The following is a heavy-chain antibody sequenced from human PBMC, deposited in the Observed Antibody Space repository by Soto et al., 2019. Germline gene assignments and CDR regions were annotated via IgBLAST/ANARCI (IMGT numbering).Heavy chain of an antibody. V-gene: IGHV6-1*01. CDR3: VRDRYSSSGWFDP. J-gene: IGHJ5*02. CDR2: TYYRSRFFS. Sequence: SETLSLTCAISGDSVSSYSAAWNWIRQSPSGGLEWLGRTYYRSRFFSDYAESVKSRIIINPDTSKNQFSLQLKSVTPEDTAVYYCVRDRYSSSGWFDPWGQGAPVTVSS. D-gene: IGHD3-10*01. CDR1: GDSVSSYSAA.